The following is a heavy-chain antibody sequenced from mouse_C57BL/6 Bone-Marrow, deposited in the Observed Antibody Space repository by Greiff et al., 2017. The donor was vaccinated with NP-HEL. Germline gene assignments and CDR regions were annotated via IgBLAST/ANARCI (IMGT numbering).Heavy chain of an antibody. CDR2: INPSTGGT. CDR3: ARPYGSGHSYFDY. V-gene: IGHV1-42*01. D-gene: IGHD1-1*01. CDR1: GYSFTGYY. J-gene: IGHJ2*01. Sequence: VQLQQSGPELVKPGASVKISCKASGYSFTGYYMNWVQQSPEKSLEWIGEINPSTGGTAYNQKFKAKATLTVHKSSSTTYMQLKSLTSEDSAVYNCARPYGSGHSYFDYWGQGTTLTVSS.